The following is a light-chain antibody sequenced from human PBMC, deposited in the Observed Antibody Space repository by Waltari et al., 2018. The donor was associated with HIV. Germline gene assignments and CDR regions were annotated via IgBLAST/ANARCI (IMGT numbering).Light chain of an antibody. Sequence: DIQVTQSPSSLSASVGDRVTIICRTSENIKTFLNWFQQKPGKIPRLVIYGASRLESGVPSRFSGTGSGTEFSLTISGLQPEDFATYYCLQGYSSILTFGPGTKVEVK. V-gene: IGKV1-39*01. CDR3: LQGYSSILT. CDR2: GAS. J-gene: IGKJ3*01. CDR1: ENIKTF.